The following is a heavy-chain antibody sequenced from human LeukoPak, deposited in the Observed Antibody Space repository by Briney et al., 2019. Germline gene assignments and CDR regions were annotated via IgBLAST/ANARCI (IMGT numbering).Heavy chain of an antibody. J-gene: IGHJ2*01. CDR3: ARDHPYYYDSSGYYDGWYFDL. V-gene: IGHV3-53*04. D-gene: IGHD3-22*01. Sequence: GGSLRLSCAASGFTVSSNYMSWVRQAPGKGLERVSVIYSGCSTYYADSVKGRFTISRHNSKNTLYLQMNSLRAEDTAVYYCARDHPYYYDSSGYYDGWYFDLWGRGTLVTVSS. CDR1: GFTVSSNY. CDR2: IYSGCST.